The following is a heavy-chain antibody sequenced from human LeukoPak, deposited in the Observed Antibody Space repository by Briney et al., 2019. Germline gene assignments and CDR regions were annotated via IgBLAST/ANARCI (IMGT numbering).Heavy chain of an antibody. V-gene: IGHV4-34*01. CDR1: GGSFSGYY. J-gene: IGHJ4*02. Sequence: SSETLSLTCAVYGGSFSGYYWSWIRQPPGKGLEWIGEINHSGSTNYNPSLKSRVTISVDTSKNQFSLKLSSVTAADTAVYYCARGLWELLQGYYFDYWGQGTLVTVSS. D-gene: IGHD1-26*01. CDR3: ARGLWELLQGYYFDY. CDR2: INHSGST.